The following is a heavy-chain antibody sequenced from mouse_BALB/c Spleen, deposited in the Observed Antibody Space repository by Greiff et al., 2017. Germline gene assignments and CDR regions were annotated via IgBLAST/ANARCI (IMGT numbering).Heavy chain of an antibody. Sequence: QVQLQQSGAELVRPGSSVKISCKASGYAFSSYWMNWVKQRPGQGLEWIGQIYPGDGDTNYNGKFKGKATLIADKSSSTAYMQLSSLTSEDSAVYFCARCDGYDGFAYWGQGTLVTVSA. J-gene: IGHJ3*01. D-gene: IGHD2-2*01. V-gene: IGHV1-80*01. CDR2: IYPGDGDT. CDR1: GYAFSSYW. CDR3: ARCDGYDGFAY.